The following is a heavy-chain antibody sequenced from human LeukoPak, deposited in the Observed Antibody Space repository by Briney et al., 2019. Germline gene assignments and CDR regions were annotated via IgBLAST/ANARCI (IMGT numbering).Heavy chain of an antibody. CDR1: GYNFANYW. V-gene: IGHV5-51*01. Sequence: SGESLKISCKPSGYNFANYWIGWVRQMPGKGLEWMGIIYPGDSDTRYSPSFQGQVTMSVDRSISTAYLQWNSLKASDTAMYYCARHDYGDWGQGTLVTVSS. D-gene: IGHD4-17*01. CDR2: IYPGDSDT. CDR3: ARHDYGD. J-gene: IGHJ4*02.